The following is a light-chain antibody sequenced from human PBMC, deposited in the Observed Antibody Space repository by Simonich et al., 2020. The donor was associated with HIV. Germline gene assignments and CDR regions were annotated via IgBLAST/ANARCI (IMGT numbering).Light chain of an antibody. CDR2: WAS. V-gene: IGKV4-1*01. Sequence: DIVMTQSPDSLAVSLGERATINCKSSQSGLYSSNNKNYLAWYQQKPGQPPKLRIYWASTRESGVPDRFSGSGSGTDFTLTISSLQAEDVAIYYCQQYYSTPQTFGQGTKVEIK. J-gene: IGKJ1*01. CDR1: QSGLYSSNNKNY. CDR3: QQYYSTPQT.